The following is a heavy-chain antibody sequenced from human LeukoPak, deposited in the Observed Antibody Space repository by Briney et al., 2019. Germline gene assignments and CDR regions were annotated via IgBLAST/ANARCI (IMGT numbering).Heavy chain of an antibody. CDR1: GFTFSNYA. D-gene: IGHD2-15*01. J-gene: IGHJ4*02. CDR2: ISASGGS. V-gene: IGHV3-23*01. Sequence: SGGSLRLSCAASGFTFSNYAMSWVRQAPGKGLEWVSGISASGGSYYAASVNGRFTVSRDISKNTLYLQMNSLRAEDTAVYFCAREPMDCTGGTCQSAGGYYFYYWSQGTLVTVSS. CDR3: AREPMDCTGGTCQSAGGYYFYY.